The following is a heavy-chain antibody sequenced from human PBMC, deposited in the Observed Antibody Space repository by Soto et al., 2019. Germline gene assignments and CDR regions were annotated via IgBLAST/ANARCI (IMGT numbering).Heavy chain of an antibody. Sequence: PSETLSLTCAVYGGSFSGYYLSWIRQPPGKGLEWIGEINHSGSTNYNPSLKSRATISVDTSKNQFSLKLSSVTAADTAVYYCARTSPQGVGATVGGMDVWGQGTTVTVSS. CDR2: INHSGST. CDR3: ARTSPQGVGATVGGMDV. D-gene: IGHD1-26*01. V-gene: IGHV4-34*01. CDR1: GGSFSGYY. J-gene: IGHJ6*02.